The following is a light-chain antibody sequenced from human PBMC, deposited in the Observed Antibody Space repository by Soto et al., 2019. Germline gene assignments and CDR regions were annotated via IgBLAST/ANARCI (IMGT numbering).Light chain of an antibody. V-gene: IGKV1-33*01. Sequence: DIQMTQSPSSLSASVGDRVTITCQARQDISNYLNWYQQKPGKAPKLLIYDASNLESGVPSRFSGSGYGTDFTFTISSLQPEDIATYYCQHYDNLPLFGGGTKVDIK. CDR2: DAS. CDR1: QDISNY. CDR3: QHYDNLPL. J-gene: IGKJ4*01.